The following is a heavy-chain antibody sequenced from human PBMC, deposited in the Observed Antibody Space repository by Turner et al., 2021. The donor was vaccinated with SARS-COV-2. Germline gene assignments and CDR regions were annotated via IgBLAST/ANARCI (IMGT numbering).Heavy chain of an antibody. CDR3: ARDRPHNWFDP. V-gene: IGHV3-74*01. Sequence: EEQVVESGGGLVQPGGSLRLSCAASGFTFSSYWMHWVRQAPGKGLEGVSRNDNDGISPSYADSVKGRFTISRDNAKNMVYLQMNSLRVEDTAVYYCARDRPHNWFDPWGQGTLVTVSS. J-gene: IGHJ5*02. CDR2: NDNDGISP. CDR1: GFTFSSYW.